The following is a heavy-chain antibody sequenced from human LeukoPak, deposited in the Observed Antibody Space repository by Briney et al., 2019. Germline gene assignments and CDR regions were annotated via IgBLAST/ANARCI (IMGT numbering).Heavy chain of an antibody. CDR2: FDPEDGET. CDR3: ATDGIAAAGTAPLF. D-gene: IGHD6-13*01. Sequence: ASVKVSCKVSGYTLTELSMHWVRQAPGKGLEWMGGFDPEDGETICAQKFQGRVTMTEDTSTDTAYMELSSRRSEDTAVYYCATDGIAAAGTAPLFWGQGTLVTVSS. J-gene: IGHJ4*02. CDR1: GYTLTELS. V-gene: IGHV1-24*01.